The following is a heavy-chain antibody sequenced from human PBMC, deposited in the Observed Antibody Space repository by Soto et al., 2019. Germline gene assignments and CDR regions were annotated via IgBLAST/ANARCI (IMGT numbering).Heavy chain of an antibody. D-gene: IGHD3-22*01. Sequence: SETLSLTCTVSGGSISSYYWSWIRQPPGKGLEWIGYIYYSGSTNYNPSLKSRVTISGDTSKNQFALKLSSVTAADTAVYYCARGYDSSGYYYRWFDRWGQGSLVTVCS. CDR1: GGSISSYY. CDR2: IYYSGST. J-gene: IGHJ5*02. CDR3: ARGYDSSGYYYRWFDR. V-gene: IGHV4-59*01.